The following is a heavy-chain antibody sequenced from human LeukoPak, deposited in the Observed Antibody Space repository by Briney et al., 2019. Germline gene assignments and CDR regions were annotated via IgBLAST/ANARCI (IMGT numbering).Heavy chain of an antibody. Sequence: ASVKVSCKVSGYTLTELSMHWVRQAPGKGLEWMGGFDPEDGETIYAQKFQGRVTMTEDTSTDTAYMELSSLRSEDTAVYYCATTLLRYFDWLLYPWGQGTLVTVSS. CDR1: GYTLTELS. J-gene: IGHJ4*02. CDR3: ATTLLRYFDWLLYP. V-gene: IGHV1-24*01. D-gene: IGHD3-9*01. CDR2: FDPEDGET.